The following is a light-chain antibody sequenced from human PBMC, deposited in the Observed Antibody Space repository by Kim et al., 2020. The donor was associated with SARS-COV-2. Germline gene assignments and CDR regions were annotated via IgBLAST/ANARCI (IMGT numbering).Light chain of an antibody. CDR3: HQYADSPRT. J-gene: IGKJ3*01. CDR1: QTVTDNL. Sequence: SPGERATLSCRASQTVTDNLLAWYQVKLGQTPRLLVYGASSRATGIPDRFSGSRSGTDFILNINGLEPEDFAVYFCHQYADSPRTFGPGTKVDIK. V-gene: IGKV3-20*01. CDR2: GAS.